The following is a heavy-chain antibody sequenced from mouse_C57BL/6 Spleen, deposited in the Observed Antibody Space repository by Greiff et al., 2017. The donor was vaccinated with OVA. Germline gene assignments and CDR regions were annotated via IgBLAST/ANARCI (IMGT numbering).Heavy chain of an antibody. J-gene: IGHJ4*01. V-gene: IGHV2-5*01. Sequence: QVQLQQSGPGLVQPSQSLSITCTVSGFSLTSYGVHWVRQSPGKGLEWLGVIWRGGSTDYNAAFMSRLSITKDNSKSQVFFKMNSLQADDTAIYYGAKTDYYGSSYGAMDYGGQGTSVTVSS. CDR2: IWRGGST. CDR3: AKTDYYGSSYGAMDY. D-gene: IGHD1-1*01. CDR1: GFSLTSYG.